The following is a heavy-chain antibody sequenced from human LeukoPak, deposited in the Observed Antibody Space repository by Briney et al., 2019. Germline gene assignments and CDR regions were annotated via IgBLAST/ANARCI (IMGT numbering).Heavy chain of an antibody. CDR3: VSGNDPDSTWENYRLDAFDI. V-gene: IGHV3-21*01. Sequence: GGSLRLSCAASGYTFSHYSVNWVRQAPGKGLEWVSSISSTSDYIYYADSVKGRFTISRYNTKSSLYLQMNSLRAEDTAVYYCVSGNDPDSTWENYRLDAFDIWGQGTTVIVSS. CDR1: GYTFSHYS. J-gene: IGHJ3*02. CDR2: ISSTSDYI. D-gene: IGHD3-16*02.